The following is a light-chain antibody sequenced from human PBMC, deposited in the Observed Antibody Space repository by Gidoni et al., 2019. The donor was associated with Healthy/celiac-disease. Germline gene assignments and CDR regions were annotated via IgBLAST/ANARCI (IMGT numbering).Light chain of an antibody. CDR1: QSSSSY. CDR3: QQSYSTPYT. CDR2: AAS. V-gene: IGKV1-39*01. J-gene: IGKJ2*01. Sequence: DIQMTQSPSSLSASVGDRVTITCRASQSSSSYLNWYQQKPGKAPMLLIYAASSLQSGVPSRFSGSGSGTDFTLTISSLQPEYFATYYCQQSYSTPYTFGQGTKLEIK.